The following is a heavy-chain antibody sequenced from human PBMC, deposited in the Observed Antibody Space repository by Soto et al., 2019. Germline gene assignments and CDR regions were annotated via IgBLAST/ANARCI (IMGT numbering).Heavy chain of an antibody. Sequence: TGGSLRLSCAASGFTFNSCAMSWVRQAPGKGLEWVSGISVSGGSTYYADSVKGRFTISRDNSKNTLYLQMNSLRAEDTAVYYCAKYAASGSYWTLNPEYFHHWGQGTLVTVSS. CDR1: GFTFNSCA. V-gene: IGHV3-23*01. J-gene: IGHJ1*01. D-gene: IGHD3-10*01. CDR3: AKYAASGSYWTLNPEYFHH. CDR2: ISVSGGST.